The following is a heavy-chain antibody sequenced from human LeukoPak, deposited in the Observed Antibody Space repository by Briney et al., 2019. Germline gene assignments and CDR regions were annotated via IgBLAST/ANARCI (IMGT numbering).Heavy chain of an antibody. J-gene: IGHJ4*02. Sequence: PGGSLRLSCAASGFTVSSNYMSWVRQAPGKGLEWVSVITGNGGGIYYADSVKGRFTISRDNSKNTLYLQMNSLRAEDTATYYCVKDRKPDSRYNFDYWGQGTLVTVSS. CDR1: GFTVSSNY. V-gene: IGHV3-23*01. CDR3: VKDRKPDSRYNFDY. D-gene: IGHD5-12*01. CDR2: ITGNGGGI.